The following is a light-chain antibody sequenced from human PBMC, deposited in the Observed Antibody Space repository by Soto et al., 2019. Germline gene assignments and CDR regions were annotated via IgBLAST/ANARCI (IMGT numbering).Light chain of an antibody. CDR3: QQYEDLPLS. Sequence: DIQMTQSPSSLSASVGDRVTITCQASQDISNYLNWYQHKPGKPRKLLIYDASNLETGVPSRFSGSGSGTDFTFTISSLQTEDVATYYCQQYEDLPLSFGPGTKVDIK. J-gene: IGKJ3*01. CDR1: QDISNY. V-gene: IGKV1-33*01. CDR2: DAS.